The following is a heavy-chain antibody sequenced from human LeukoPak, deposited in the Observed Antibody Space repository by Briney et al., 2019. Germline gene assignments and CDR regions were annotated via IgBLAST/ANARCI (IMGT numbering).Heavy chain of an antibody. J-gene: IGHJ4*02. CDR3: TRDAPIAAAGPDY. V-gene: IGHV3-49*01. D-gene: IGHD6-13*01. CDR1: GFTFGDYA. CDR2: IRSKAYGGTT. Sequence: PGGSLRLSCTASGFTFGDYAMSWFRQAPGKGLEWVGFIRSKAYGGTTEYTASVKGRFTISRDDSKSIAYLQMNSLKTEDTAVYYCTRDAPIAAAGPDYWGQGTLVTVSS.